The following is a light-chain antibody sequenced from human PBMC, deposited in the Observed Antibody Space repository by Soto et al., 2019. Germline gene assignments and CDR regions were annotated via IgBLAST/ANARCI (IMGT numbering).Light chain of an antibody. Sequence: DIQMTQSPSSLSASVGDRVTITCQASQDITNYLNWYQQKPGKAPKILIYDASVLEAVVPSRFSGGGSGTPFTLTITSLQAEDVATYYCQQFDNLPLTFGGGTNLEIK. J-gene: IGKJ4*01. CDR2: DAS. CDR1: QDITNY. CDR3: QQFDNLPLT. V-gene: IGKV1-33*01.